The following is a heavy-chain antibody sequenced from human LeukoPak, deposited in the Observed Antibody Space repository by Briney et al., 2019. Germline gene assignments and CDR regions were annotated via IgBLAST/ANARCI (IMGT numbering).Heavy chain of an antibody. V-gene: IGHV1-18*01. J-gene: IGHJ4*02. CDR2: ISAYNGNT. CDR3: AREHSSSWYGEFFDY. D-gene: IGHD6-13*01. CDR1: GYTFTSYG. Sequence: ASVKVSCKASGYTFTSYGISWVRQAPGQGLEWMGWISAYNGNTNYAQNLQGRITLTTDTSTSTVYMELRSLRSDDTAVYYCAREHSSSWYGEFFDYWGQGTLVTVSS.